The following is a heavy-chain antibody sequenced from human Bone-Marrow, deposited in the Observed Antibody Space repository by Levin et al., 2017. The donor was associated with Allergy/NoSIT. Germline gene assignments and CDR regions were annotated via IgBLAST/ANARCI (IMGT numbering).Heavy chain of an antibody. CDR1: GFSFSDYY. D-gene: IGHD2-2*01. V-gene: IGHV3-11*05. CDR3: ARGLHCTSVSCYSANNWFDP. Sequence: MPGGSLRLSCAASGFSFSDYYMHWIRQAPGKGPEWVSYISPTGKYTDSAVSFRGRFTISRDNARNSLSLEMSGLTAADTAVYYCARGLHCTSVSCYSANNWFDPWGQGTLVTVSS. J-gene: IGHJ5*01. CDR2: ISPTGKYT.